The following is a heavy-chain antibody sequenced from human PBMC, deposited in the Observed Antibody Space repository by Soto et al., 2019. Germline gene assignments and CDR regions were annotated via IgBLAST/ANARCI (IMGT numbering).Heavy chain of an antibody. J-gene: IGHJ6*02. CDR1: GGTFSSYA. CDR2: IIPIFGTA. Sequence: SVKVSCKASGGTFSSYAISWVRQAPGQGLEWMGGIIPIFGTANYAQKFQGRVTITADESTSTAYMELSSLRSEDTAVYYCGRDDLYDDILTGYYKSAMAVWGQGTTVTVSS. V-gene: IGHV1-69*13. D-gene: IGHD3-9*01. CDR3: GRDDLYDDILTGYYKSAMAV.